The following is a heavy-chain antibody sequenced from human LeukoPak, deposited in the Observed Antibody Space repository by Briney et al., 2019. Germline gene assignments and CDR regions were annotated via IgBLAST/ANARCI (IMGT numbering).Heavy chain of an antibody. V-gene: IGHV3-48*03. CDR2: ISGSGSTI. CDR3: MRGAIVSSTIDY. CDR1: GFTFSSYE. D-gene: IGHD5/OR15-5a*01. J-gene: IGHJ4*02. Sequence: GGSLRLSCAASGFTFSSYEMNWVRQAPGRGLEWVSYISGSGSTIHYAGSVKGRFTISRDTAKNSLYLQMNSLRAEDASVYYCMRGAIVSSTIDYWGQGTLVTVSS.